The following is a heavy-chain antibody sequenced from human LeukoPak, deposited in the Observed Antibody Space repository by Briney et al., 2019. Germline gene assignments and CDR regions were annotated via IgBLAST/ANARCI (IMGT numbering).Heavy chain of an antibody. CDR3: ATFGVTAAGDAFDI. CDR1: GITFSSYS. Sequence: PGGPLRLSCVGSGITFSSYSINWVRQAPGKGLEWVSSISSSSTFKNFAESLKGRFTISRDNAQNSVFLQVNSLRAEDTAVYYCATFGVTAAGDAFDIWGQGTMVAVSS. V-gene: IGHV3-21*01. CDR2: ISSSSTFK. J-gene: IGHJ3*02. D-gene: IGHD6-13*01.